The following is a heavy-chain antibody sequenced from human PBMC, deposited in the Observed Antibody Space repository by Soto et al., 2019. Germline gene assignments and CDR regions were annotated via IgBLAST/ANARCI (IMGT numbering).Heavy chain of an antibody. CDR3: AREGYDSSGYYYYYGMDV. D-gene: IGHD3-22*01. CDR2: ISAYNGNT. J-gene: IGHJ6*02. CDR1: GYTFTSYG. V-gene: IGHV1-18*01. Sequence: ASVKVSCKASGYTFTSYGISWVRQAPGQGLEWMGWISAYNGNTNYAQKLQGRVTMTTDTSTSTAYMELRSLRSDDTAVYYCAREGYDSSGYYYYYGMDVWGQGTTVTVSS.